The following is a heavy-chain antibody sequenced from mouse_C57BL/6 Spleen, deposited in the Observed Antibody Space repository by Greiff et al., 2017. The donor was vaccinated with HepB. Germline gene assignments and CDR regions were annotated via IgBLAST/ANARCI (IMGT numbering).Heavy chain of an antibody. CDR1: GYTFTDYN. CDR3: ARGDGTYYYAMDY. Sequence: VQLQQSGPELVKPGASVKMSCKASGYTFTDYNMHWVKQSHGKSLEWIGYINPNNGGTSYNQKFKGKATLTVNKSASTAYMELRSLTSEDSAVYYCARGDGTYYYAMDYWGQGTSVTVSS. V-gene: IGHV1-22*01. D-gene: IGHD2-1*01. J-gene: IGHJ4*01. CDR2: INPNNGGT.